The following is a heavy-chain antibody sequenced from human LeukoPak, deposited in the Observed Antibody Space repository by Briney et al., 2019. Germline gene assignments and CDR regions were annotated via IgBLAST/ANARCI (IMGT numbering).Heavy chain of an antibody. J-gene: IGHJ6*02. CDR2: ISYDGSNK. Sequence: GGSLRLSCAASGFTFSSYAMHWVRQAPGKGLEWVAVISYDGSNKYYADSVKGRFTISRDNSKNTLYLQMNSLRAEDTAVYYCARDLGGSSWYWGDYYYGMDVWGQGTTVTVSS. CDR3: ARDLGGSSWYWGDYYYGMDV. CDR1: GFTFSSYA. D-gene: IGHD6-13*01. V-gene: IGHV3-30-3*01.